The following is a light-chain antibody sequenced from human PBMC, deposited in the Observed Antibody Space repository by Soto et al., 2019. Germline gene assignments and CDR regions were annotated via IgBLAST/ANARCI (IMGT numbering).Light chain of an antibody. Sequence: QSVLTQPPSLSGAPGQRVTISCTGSRSNIGADYDVQWYQHLPGTAPKVLIFDNSNRPSGVPDRFSGSKSGTSASLAITALQAEDEAVYYCHSYDVSLRGPAFGGGTKLTVL. V-gene: IGLV1-40*01. CDR1: RSNIGADYD. CDR2: DNS. J-gene: IGLJ2*01. CDR3: HSYDVSLRGPA.